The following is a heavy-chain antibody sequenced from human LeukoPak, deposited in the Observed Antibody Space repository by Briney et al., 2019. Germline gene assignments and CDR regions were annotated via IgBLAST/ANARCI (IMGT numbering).Heavy chain of an antibody. CDR3: ARTRGYSFGYVDY. V-gene: IGHV1-18*01. J-gene: IGHJ4*02. CDR2: ISAIMVNK. D-gene: IGHD5-18*01. CDR1: GYTFNNYG. Sequence: ASVKVSCKASGYTFNNYGITWVRQAPGQGLEWMGWISAIMVNKSNAQKLQGRVTMTTDTSTRTAYMEVRSLRSDDAAIYYCARTRGYSFGYVDYWGQGTLVTVSS.